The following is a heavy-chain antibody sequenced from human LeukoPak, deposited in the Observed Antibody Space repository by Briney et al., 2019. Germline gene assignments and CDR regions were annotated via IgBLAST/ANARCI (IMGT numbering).Heavy chain of an antibody. D-gene: IGHD2-2*01. CDR3: ARGRNCTGTSCSISFYYYMDV. J-gene: IGHJ6*03. V-gene: IGHV3-7*01. CDR1: GFTFSVYW. CDR2: IKQDGSEK. Sequence: QPGGSLRLSCAASGFTFSVYWMTWVRQAPGKGLEWVANIKQDGSEKYYVDSVKGRFTISRDNAKNSLYLQVNGLRVEDTAVYYCARGRNCTGTSCSISFYYYMDVWGKGTTVTVSS.